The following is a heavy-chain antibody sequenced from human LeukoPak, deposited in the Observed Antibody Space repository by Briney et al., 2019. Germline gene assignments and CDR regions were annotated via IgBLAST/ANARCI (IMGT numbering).Heavy chain of an antibody. CDR1: GGTFSSYA. CDR3: ARVADIVVVPAAPASSAFDI. CDR2: IIPIFGTA. D-gene: IGHD2-2*01. V-gene: IGHV1-69*13. Sequence: ASVKVSCKASGGTFSSYAISWVRQAPGQGLEWMGGIIPIFGTANYAQKFQGRVTITADESTSTAYMELGSLRSEDTAVYYCARVADIVVVPAAPASSAFDIWGQGTMVTVSS. J-gene: IGHJ3*02.